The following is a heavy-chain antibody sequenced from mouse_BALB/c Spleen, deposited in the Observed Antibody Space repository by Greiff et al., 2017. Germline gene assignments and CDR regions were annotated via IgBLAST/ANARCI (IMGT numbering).Heavy chain of an antibody. Sequence: VKQKPGQGLEWIGYINPYNDGTKYNEKFKGKATLTSDKSSSTAYMELSSLTSEDSAVYYCARELAPMDYWGQGTSVTVSS. D-gene: IGHD4-1*01. CDR3: ARELAPMDY. CDR2: INPYNDGT. V-gene: IGHV1-14*01. J-gene: IGHJ4*01.